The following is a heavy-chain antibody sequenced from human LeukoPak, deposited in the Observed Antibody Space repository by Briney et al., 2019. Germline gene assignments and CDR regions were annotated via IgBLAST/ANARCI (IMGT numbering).Heavy chain of an antibody. J-gene: IGHJ4*02. CDR2: ILPVFGTP. V-gene: IGHV1-69*01. D-gene: IGHD5-18*01. CDR3: AKASPGGYSNAYDY. Sequence: SVKVSCKASGGTLSNFAINWVRQAPGQGLEWMGGILPVFGTPNYAQKIQGRVTITADESTAYMELNSLRSEDTAVYYCAKASPGGYSNAYDYWGQGTLVTVSS. CDR1: GGTLSNFA.